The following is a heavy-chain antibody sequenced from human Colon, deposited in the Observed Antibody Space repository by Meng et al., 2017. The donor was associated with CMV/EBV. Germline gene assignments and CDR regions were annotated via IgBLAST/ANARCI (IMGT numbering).Heavy chain of an antibody. CDR1: ATTFDNYW. V-gene: IGHV3-74*01. CDR3: ARGHIMDV. J-gene: IGHJ6*01. CDR2: INSVGTST. Sequence: ETLSLSCAASATTFDNYWMHWVRQVPGKGLVWLARINSVGTSTSHADFVKGRFTISRDNAKDTLYLQMNSLRREDSGIYFCARGHIMDVWSQGTTVTVSS. D-gene: IGHD2-21*01.